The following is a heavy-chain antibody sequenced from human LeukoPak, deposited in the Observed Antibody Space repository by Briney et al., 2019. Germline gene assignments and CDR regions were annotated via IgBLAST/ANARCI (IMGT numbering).Heavy chain of an antibody. CDR3: ATKQWLAPPPDS. Sequence: GGSLRLSCAASGFTFSKYCMPWVRLAPGKGLESVSRINTDGTVTTYADSVKGRFTVSRDNADNTMFLQMNSVRDEDTAVYYCATKQWLAPPPDSWGQGTPVTVSS. J-gene: IGHJ4*02. V-gene: IGHV3-74*01. CDR1: GFTFSKYC. D-gene: IGHD6-19*01. CDR2: INTDGTVT.